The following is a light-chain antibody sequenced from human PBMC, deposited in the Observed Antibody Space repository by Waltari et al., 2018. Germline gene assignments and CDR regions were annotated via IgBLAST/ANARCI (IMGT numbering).Light chain of an antibody. CDR1: SSDVGGYND. Sequence: QSALTQPASGSGAPGQAITISCTGTSSDVGGYNDVSWYQQHPGKAPNLMIYDGSKPPPGVSNRFAGSKSGNTASLTISGLPAEDESDYYCCSYAGSSTYVFGTGTKVTVL. CDR3: CSYAGSSTYV. J-gene: IGLJ1*01. CDR2: DGS. V-gene: IGLV2-23*01.